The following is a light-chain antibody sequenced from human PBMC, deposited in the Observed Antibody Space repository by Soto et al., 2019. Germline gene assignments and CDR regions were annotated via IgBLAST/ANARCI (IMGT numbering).Light chain of an antibody. Sequence: DIQMTQPPSSLSASVGDRVTITCRASQSIVTYLNWYLQKPGKAPKLLIYAASNLQSRVPSRFSGSGSGTDFTLTISSLQPDDFATYYCQHYNSYSEAFGQGTKVDIK. V-gene: IGKV1-39*01. CDR2: AAS. CDR3: QHYNSYSEA. J-gene: IGKJ1*01. CDR1: QSIVTY.